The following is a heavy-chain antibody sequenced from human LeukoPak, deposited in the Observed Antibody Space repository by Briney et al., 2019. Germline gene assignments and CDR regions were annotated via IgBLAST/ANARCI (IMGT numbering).Heavy chain of an antibody. J-gene: IGHJ4*02. D-gene: IGHD6-19*01. CDR1: GYTSTANN. V-gene: IGHV1-46*01. Sequence: GASVKVPCKASGYTSTANNIHWVRKAPDQGLEWMGIINPSGGSTSYAQKFQGRVTMTRDTSTSTVYMELSSLRSEDTAVYYCARNAIVAGTLDWGQGTLVTVSS. CDR3: ARNAIVAGTLD. CDR2: INPSGGST.